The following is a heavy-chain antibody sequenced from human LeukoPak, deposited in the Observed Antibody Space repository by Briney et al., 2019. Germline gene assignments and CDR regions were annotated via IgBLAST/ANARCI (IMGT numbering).Heavy chain of an antibody. Sequence: SETLSLTCAVSGCSISSGYYWGWIRQPPGKGLEWIGSIYHSGSTYYNPSLKSRVTISVDTSKNQFSLKLSSVTAADTAVYYCARHQSGTGAWSVIPPVLDCWGQGTLVTVSS. V-gene: IGHV4-38-2*01. J-gene: IGHJ4*02. CDR1: GCSISSGYY. D-gene: IGHD2-8*02. CDR3: ARHQSGTGAWSVIPPVLDC. CDR2: IYHSGST.